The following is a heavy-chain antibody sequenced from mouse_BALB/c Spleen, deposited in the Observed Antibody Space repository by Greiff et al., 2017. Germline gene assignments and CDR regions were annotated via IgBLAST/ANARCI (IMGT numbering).Heavy chain of an antibody. Sequence: EVQLVESGGGLVQPGGSRKLSCAASGFTFSSFGMHWVRQAPGKGLEWVAYISSGGSTIYYADTVKGRITISRDNPKNTLFLQMASVRSEDTAMSYSARQEVQHWFDYWGQGTLVTVSA. V-gene: IGHV5-17*02. D-gene: IGHD2-14*01. CDR2: ISSGGSTI. CDR3: ARQEVQHWFDY. CDR1: GFTFSSFG. J-gene: IGHJ3*01.